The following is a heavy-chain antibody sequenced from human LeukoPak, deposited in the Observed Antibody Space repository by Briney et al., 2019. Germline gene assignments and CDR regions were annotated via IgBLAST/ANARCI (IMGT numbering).Heavy chain of an antibody. Sequence: GGSLRLSCAASGFTFSSYEMNWVRQAPGKGLEWVSYIRSSGSTIYYADSVKGRFTISRDNAKNSLYLQMNSLRAEDTAVYYCARSREALDYWGQGTLVTVSS. V-gene: IGHV3-48*03. D-gene: IGHD6-6*01. CDR1: GFTFSSYE. CDR3: ARSREALDY. CDR2: IRSSGSTI. J-gene: IGHJ4*02.